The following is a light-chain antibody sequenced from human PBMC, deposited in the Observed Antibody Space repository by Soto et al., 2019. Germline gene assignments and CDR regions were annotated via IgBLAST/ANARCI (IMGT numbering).Light chain of an antibody. V-gene: IGLV2-14*01. CDR1: SSDVGAYNS. J-gene: IGLJ1*01. CDR3: SSYTSSSTLV. CDR2: EVS. Sequence: QHGLTQPASGTGSPGQSITISCTGTSSDVGAYNSVSGYQQHPGKAPQLMIYEVSNRPSGVSNRFSGSKSGNTASLTISGLQAEDEADYYCSSYTSSSTLVFGTGTKVTVL.